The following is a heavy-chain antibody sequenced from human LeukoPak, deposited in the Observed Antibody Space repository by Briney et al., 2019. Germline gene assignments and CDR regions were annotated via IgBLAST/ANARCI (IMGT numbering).Heavy chain of an antibody. V-gene: IGHV1-2*02. CDR1: GYTFTGYY. CDR3: ATRDILTGYYLGNYYYYMDV. D-gene: IGHD3-9*01. J-gene: IGHJ6*03. CDR2: MNPNSGGT. Sequence: ASVKVSCKASGYTFTGYYMHWVRQAPGQGLEWKGWMNPNSGGTNYAQKFQGRVTMTRDTSISTAYMELSSLRSEDTAVYYCATRDILTGYYLGNYYYYMDVWGKGTTVTISS.